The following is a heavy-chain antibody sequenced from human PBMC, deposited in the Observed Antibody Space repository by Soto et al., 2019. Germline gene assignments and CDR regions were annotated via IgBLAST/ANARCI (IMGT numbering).Heavy chain of an antibody. CDR1: GYTFTGYY. CDR3: ARVDRYSSSWLHFDY. D-gene: IGHD6-13*01. Sequence: ASVKVSCKASGYTFTGYYMHWMRQAPGQGLEWMGWINPNSGGTNYAQKFQGWVTMTRDTSISTAYMELSRLRSDDMAVYYCARVDRYSSSWLHFDYWGQGTLVTVSS. V-gene: IGHV1-2*04. CDR2: INPNSGGT. J-gene: IGHJ4*02.